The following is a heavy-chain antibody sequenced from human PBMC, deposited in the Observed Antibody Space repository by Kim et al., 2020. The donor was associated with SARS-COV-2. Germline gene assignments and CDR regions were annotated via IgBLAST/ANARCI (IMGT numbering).Heavy chain of an antibody. V-gene: IGHV3-30*18. CDR1: GFTFSSYG. D-gene: IGHD3-10*01. CDR3: AKDPRGYYGSGSYD. J-gene: IGHJ4*02. Sequence: GGSLRLSCAASGFTFSSYGMHWVRQAPGKGLEWVAVISYDGSNKYYADSVKGRFTISRDNSKNTLYLQMNSLRVEDTAVYYCAKDPRGYYGSGSYDWGQGTLVTVSS. CDR2: ISYDGSNK.